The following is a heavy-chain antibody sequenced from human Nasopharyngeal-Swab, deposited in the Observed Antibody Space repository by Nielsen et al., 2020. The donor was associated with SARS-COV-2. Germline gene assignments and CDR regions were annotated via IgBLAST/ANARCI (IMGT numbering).Heavy chain of an antibody. CDR2: INSDGSST. Sequence: WIRQPPGKGLVWVSRINSDGSSTSYADSVKGRFTISRDNAKNTLYLQMNSLRAEGTAVYYCARDVGDYYDSSGTFDYWGQGTLVTVSS. CDR3: ARDVGDYYDSSGTFDY. J-gene: IGHJ4*02. D-gene: IGHD3-22*01. V-gene: IGHV3-74*01.